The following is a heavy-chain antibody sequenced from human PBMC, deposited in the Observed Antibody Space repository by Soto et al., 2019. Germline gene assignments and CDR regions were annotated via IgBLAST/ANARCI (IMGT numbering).Heavy chain of an antibody. Sequence: QVQLVQSGAEVKKPGASVKVSCKASGYTFTSYAMHWVRQAPGQRREWMGWINAGNGNTKYSQKFQGRVTITRDTSASTAYMELSSLRSEDTAVYYCARKEVPAARWEPYYGMDVWGQGTTVTVSS. CDR2: INAGNGNT. D-gene: IGHD2-2*01. CDR1: GYTFTSYA. V-gene: IGHV1-3*01. J-gene: IGHJ6*02. CDR3: ARKEVPAARWEPYYGMDV.